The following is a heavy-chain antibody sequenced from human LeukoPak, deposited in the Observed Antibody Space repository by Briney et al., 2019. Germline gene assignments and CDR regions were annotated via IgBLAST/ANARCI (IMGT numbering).Heavy chain of an antibody. CDR2: SYHGGST. J-gene: IGHJ5*02. CDR3: AKMLVDVTRWSNP. Sequence: SQTLSLTCDVSGDSMSSSRFSWSWIRQTPGKGLEWIGYSYHGGSTHYNPSLKSGVTISVDRSKKQFSLNLNSVTAADTSVYYWAKMLVDVTRWSNPWARESWSPSPQ. CDR1: GDSMSSSRFS. D-gene: IGHD3-10*01. V-gene: IGHV4-30-2*01.